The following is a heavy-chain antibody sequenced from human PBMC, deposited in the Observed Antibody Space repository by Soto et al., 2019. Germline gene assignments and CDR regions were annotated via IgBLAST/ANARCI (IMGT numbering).Heavy chain of an antibody. CDR2: VSHDGRNT. J-gene: IGHJ4*02. CDR3: AKGGRQWLVTSDFNY. CDR1: GFTFSDYA. V-gene: IGHV3-30*18. Sequence: VQLVESGGGVVQPGRSLRLSCAASGFTFSDYAMHWVRQAPGKGLAWVAVVSHDGRNTHYADSVKGRFTISRDSSKNTVSLEMTSLRAEDTAVSYCAKGGRQWLVTSDFNYWGQGALVTVSS. D-gene: IGHD6-19*01.